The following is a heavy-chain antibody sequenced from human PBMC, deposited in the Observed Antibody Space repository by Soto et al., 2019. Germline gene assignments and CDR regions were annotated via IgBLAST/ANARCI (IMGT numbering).Heavy chain of an antibody. CDR3: AKERYYFWSGYCLDY. Sequence: VQLVESGGGVVQPGRSLRLSCAASGFTFSSYGMHWVRQAPGKGLEWVAVIPYDGINKYYADSVKGRFTISRDNSKNTLYLQMNSLRAEDTAVYYCAKERYYFWSGYCLDYWGQGTLVTVSS. D-gene: IGHD3-3*01. CDR1: GFTFSSYG. V-gene: IGHV3-30*18. J-gene: IGHJ4*02. CDR2: IPYDGINK.